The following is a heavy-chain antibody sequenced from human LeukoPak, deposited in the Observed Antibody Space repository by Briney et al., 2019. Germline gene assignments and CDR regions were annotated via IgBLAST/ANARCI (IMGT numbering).Heavy chain of an antibody. Sequence: GASVKVSCKASDDTFSNYGISWVRQAPGQGLEWMGRISTYNGNTHYAQKFQGRVTMTTDTSTNIAYLELRDLRSDDTAVYYCARTQWLEDAFDFWGQGTVVTVSS. CDR2: ISTYNGNT. CDR1: DDTFSNYG. D-gene: IGHD6-19*01. J-gene: IGHJ3*01. V-gene: IGHV1-18*01. CDR3: ARTQWLEDAFDF.